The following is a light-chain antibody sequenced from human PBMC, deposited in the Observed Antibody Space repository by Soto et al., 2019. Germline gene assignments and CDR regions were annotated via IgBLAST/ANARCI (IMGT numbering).Light chain of an antibody. J-gene: IGKJ4*01. V-gene: IGKV3-11*01. CDR3: QQRSSWPLT. CDR1: ESVSTY. Sequence: EVVLAQSPATLSLSPGDRATLSCRANESVSTYLAWYQQKPGQSPRLLIYDTSKRATGIPARFSGSGSGTDFTLTIVSLEPEDFVFYYCQQRSSWPLTVGGGTKV. CDR2: DTS.